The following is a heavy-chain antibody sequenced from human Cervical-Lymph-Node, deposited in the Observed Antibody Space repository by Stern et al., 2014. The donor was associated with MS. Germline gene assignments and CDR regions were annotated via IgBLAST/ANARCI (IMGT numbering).Heavy chain of an antibody. Sequence: EEQLVESGAEVKKPGESLKIYCQGSGYSFNDYWIGWVRQVPGQGLEFMGVIYPGDSDTRYSPSFQGQVTISADKSISTAYLQWNSLKASDTAMYFCVRQAGYSYALDYWGQGTLLTVSS. CDR2: IYPGDSDT. CDR3: VRQAGYSYALDY. D-gene: IGHD5-18*01. V-gene: IGHV5-51*01. CDR1: GYSFNDYW. J-gene: IGHJ4*02.